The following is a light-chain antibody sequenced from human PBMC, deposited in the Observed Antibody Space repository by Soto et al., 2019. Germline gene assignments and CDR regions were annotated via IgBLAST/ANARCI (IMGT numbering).Light chain of an antibody. J-gene: IGKJ1*01. CDR3: YHLDSLPET. CDR1: QSDSNS. CDR2: DAA. V-gene: IGKV3-11*01. Sequence: EMVLAQCQATLSFSPGKKATLFGKAGQSDSNSLAWYQQKPGEPPRLLIYDAANRATGIPARFSGSGSGTDFTLTISRLEPEDFAVYYCYHLDSLPETFGQGTKVDIK.